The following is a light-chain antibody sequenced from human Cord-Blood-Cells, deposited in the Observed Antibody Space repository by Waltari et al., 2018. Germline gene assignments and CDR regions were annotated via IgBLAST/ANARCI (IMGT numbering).Light chain of an antibody. V-gene: IGLV2-14*01. J-gene: IGLJ3*02. CDR2: DVS. CDR1: SSHVGGYNY. CDR3: SSYTSSSTPWV. Sequence: QSALTQPASVSGSPGQSITIPCTGPSSHVGGYNYVSWYQQHPGKAPKLLFYDVSKRPSGVSNRFSGSKSGNTASLTISGLQAEDEADYYCSSYTSSSTPWVFGGGTKLTVL.